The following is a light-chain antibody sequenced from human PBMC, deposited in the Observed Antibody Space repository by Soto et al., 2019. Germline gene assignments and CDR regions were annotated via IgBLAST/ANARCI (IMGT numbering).Light chain of an antibody. J-gene: IGLJ2*01. CDR1: SVGSKT. CDR2: DDK. V-gene: IGLV3-21*02. CDR3: QVWDSSSDHVI. Sequence: SYELTQPPSVSAAPGQTARITCGGDSVGSKTVNWYQQKPSQAPVLVVYDDKDRPSGIPERFSGSNSVNTATLTISRVEAGDEADYYCQVWDSSSDHVIFGGGTKLTVL.